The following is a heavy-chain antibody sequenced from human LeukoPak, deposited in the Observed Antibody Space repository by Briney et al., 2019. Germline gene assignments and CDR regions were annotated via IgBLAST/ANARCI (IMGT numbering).Heavy chain of an antibody. Sequence: GESLKISCKGSGYSFTNYWIGWVRQMPGKGLEWMGIIYPGDSDTRYSTSFQGQVTISVDKSISTAYMQWSRLKGSDTAMYYCARTSFYYDSSGYYYGAFDIWGQGTMVTVSS. V-gene: IGHV5-51*01. CDR3: ARTSFYYDSSGYYYGAFDI. D-gene: IGHD3-22*01. CDR2: IYPGDSDT. J-gene: IGHJ3*02. CDR1: GYSFTNYW.